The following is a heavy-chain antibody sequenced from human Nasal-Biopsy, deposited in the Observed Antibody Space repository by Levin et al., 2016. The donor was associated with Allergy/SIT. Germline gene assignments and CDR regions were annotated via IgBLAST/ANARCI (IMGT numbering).Heavy chain of an antibody. V-gene: IGHV4-34*01. CDR1: GGSFSGYY. D-gene: IGHD1-1*01. J-gene: IGHJ4*02. Sequence: SETLSLTCAVYGGSFSGYYWSWIRQPPGKGLEWIGEINHSGATNYNPSHNSRVTISVDTSKNQFSLKLTSVTAADTAVYYCASSRIAISNPSHWKYYFDNWGQGPLVTVSS. CDR3: ASSRIAISNPSHWKYYFDN. CDR2: INHSGAT.